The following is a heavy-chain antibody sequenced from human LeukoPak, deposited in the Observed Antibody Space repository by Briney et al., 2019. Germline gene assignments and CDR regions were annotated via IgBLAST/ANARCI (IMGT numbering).Heavy chain of an antibody. V-gene: IGHV4-34*01. J-gene: IGHJ6*02. CDR3: ASLPDTVTTSAWYYYGMDV. D-gene: IGHD4-17*01. Sequence: PSETLSLTCAVYGGSFSGYYWSWIRQPPGKGLEWIGEINHSGSTNYNPSLKSRVTISVDTSKNQSSLKLSSVTAADTAVYYCASLPDTVTTSAWYYYGMDVWGQGTTVTVSS. CDR1: GGSFSGYY. CDR2: INHSGST.